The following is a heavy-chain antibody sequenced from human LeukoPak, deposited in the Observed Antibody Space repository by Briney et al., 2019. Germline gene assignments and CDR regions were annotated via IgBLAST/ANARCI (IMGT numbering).Heavy chain of an antibody. CDR3: AKEGGGYHYGGIDS. CDR2: IDGDGYTI. J-gene: IGHJ4*02. CDR1: GFTFSSYD. V-gene: IGHV3-48*03. Sequence: GGSLRLSCAASGFTFSSYDVNWVRQAPGKGLERVSYIDGDGYTIYYADSVKSRFTISRDNAKNSLYLHMNSLRAEDAAVYYCAKEGGGYHYGGIDSWGQGTLVAVSS. D-gene: IGHD5-12*01.